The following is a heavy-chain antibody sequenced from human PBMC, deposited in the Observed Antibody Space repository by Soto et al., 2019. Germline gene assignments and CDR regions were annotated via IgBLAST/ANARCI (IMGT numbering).Heavy chain of an antibody. J-gene: IGHJ4*02. CDR2: INAGNGNT. V-gene: IGHV1-3*01. Sequence: ASVKVSCKASGYTFTSYAMHWVRQAPGQRLEWMGWINAGNGNTKYSQKFQGRVTITRDTSASTAYMELSSLRSEDTAVYYCARYYYTTRPFDYWGQGTLVTVSS. CDR3: ARYYYTTRPFDY. D-gene: IGHD3-3*01. CDR1: GYTFTSYA.